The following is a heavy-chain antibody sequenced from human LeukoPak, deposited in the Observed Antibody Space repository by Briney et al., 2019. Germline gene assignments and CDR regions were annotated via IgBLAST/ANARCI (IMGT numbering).Heavy chain of an antibody. CDR2: IYDSGST. Sequence: PSETLSLTCTVSGGSISSNNYFWGWIRQPPGKGLERIGSIYDSGSTYYNPSLKSRVTISVDTSKNQFSLKLNSVTAADTAMYYCQSRFLEWLLDYWGQGTLVTVSS. V-gene: IGHV4-39*01. CDR3: QSRFLEWLLDY. D-gene: IGHD3-3*01. CDR1: GGSISSNNYF. J-gene: IGHJ4*02.